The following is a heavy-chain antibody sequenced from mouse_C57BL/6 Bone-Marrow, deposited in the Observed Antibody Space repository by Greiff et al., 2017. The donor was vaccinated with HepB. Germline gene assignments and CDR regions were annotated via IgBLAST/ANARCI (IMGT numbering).Heavy chain of an antibody. CDR1: GFTFSSYA. D-gene: IGHD2-1*01. V-gene: IGHV5-4*03. CDR2: ISDGGSYT. Sequence: DVMLVKSGGGLVKPGGSLKLSCAASGFTFSSYAMSWVRQTPEKRLEWVATISDGGSYTYYPDNVKGRFTISRDNAKNNLYLQMSHLKSEDTAMYYCARGSLYYGNYNFDYWGQGTTLTVSS. CDR3: ARGSLYYGNYNFDY. J-gene: IGHJ2*01.